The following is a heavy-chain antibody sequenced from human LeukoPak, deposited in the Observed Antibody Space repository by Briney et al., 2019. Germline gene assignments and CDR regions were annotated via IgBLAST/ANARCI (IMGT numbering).Heavy chain of an antibody. CDR1: GGSVSSGSYY. J-gene: IGHJ5*02. D-gene: IGHD3-16*01. CDR3: AREFGPVPSGFDP. CDR2: IYYSGST. Sequence: SETLSLTCTVSGGSVSSGSYYWSWIRQPPGKRLEWIGYIYYSGSTNYNPSLKSRVTISVDTSKNQFSLKLSSVTAADTAVYYCAREFGPVPSGFDPWGQVTLVTVSS. V-gene: IGHV4-61*01.